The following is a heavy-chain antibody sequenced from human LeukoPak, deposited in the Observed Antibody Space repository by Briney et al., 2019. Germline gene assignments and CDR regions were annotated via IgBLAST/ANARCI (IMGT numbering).Heavy chain of an antibody. D-gene: IGHD1-26*01. Sequence: GGSLRLSCAASGFTFSSYAMSWVRQAPGKGLEWVSAITGSGDNTYYADSVKGRFTISRDNSKNTLYLQMNSLRAEDTAIYYCAKGRGSAKSGSNYWGQGTLVTVSS. CDR3: AKGRGSAKSGSNY. V-gene: IGHV3-23*01. J-gene: IGHJ4*02. CDR1: GFTFSSYA. CDR2: ITGSGDNT.